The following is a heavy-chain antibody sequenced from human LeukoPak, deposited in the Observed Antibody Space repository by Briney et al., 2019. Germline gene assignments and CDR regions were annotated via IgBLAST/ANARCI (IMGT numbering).Heavy chain of an antibody. V-gene: IGHV3-21*01. Sequence: GGSLRLSCAASGLTFSTYNMNWVRQAPGKGLEWVSSITSTSSYMYYADSVKGRFTISRDNAQNSLYLHMSSLRAEDTAVYYCARDPYSGGYGDDYYYYMDVWGKGTTVTISS. CDR2: ITSTSSYM. D-gene: IGHD1-26*01. J-gene: IGHJ6*03. CDR1: GLTFSTYN. CDR3: ARDPYSGGYGDDYYYYMDV.